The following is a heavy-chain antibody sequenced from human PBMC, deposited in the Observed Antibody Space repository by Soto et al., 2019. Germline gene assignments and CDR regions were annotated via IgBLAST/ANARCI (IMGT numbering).Heavy chain of an antibody. CDR1: GFTFSSYA. V-gene: IGHV3-23*01. Sequence: EVQLLESGGGLVQPGESLRLSCAASGFTFSSYAMSWARQAPGKGLEWVSSIGVSSDAYYADSVKGLFTISRDNSRNTLYLQMNSLRAEDTALYYCAKNYFFDSRGQGTLVTVSS. J-gene: IGHJ4*02. CDR2: IGVSSDA. CDR3: AKNYFFDS.